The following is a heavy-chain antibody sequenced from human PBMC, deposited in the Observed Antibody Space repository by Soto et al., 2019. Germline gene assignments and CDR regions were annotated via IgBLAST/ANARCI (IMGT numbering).Heavy chain of an antibody. Sequence: QVQLVESGGGVVQPGRSLRLSCAASGFTFSSYAMHWVRQAPGKGLEWVAVISYDGSNKYYADSVKGRFTISRDNSKNTLYLQMNSLRAEDTAVYYCARDDALGELSPRLDYWGQGTLVAVSS. J-gene: IGHJ4*02. CDR2: ISYDGSNK. D-gene: IGHD3-16*02. CDR1: GFTFSSYA. V-gene: IGHV3-30-3*01. CDR3: ARDDALGELSPRLDY.